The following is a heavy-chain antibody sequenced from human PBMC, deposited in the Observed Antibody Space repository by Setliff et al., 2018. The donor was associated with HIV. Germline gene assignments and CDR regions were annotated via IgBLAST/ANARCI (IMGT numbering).Heavy chain of an antibody. CDR3: ARESPSSSWFYFDF. V-gene: IGHV4-34*01. Sequence: SETLSLTCTVSGGSISGFYWSWIRQPAGKGLEWIGEINHRGSTNYNPSLKSRVTVSVDTSKNQFSLKLGSVTAADTAVYYCARESPSSSWFYFDFWGQGTLVTVSS. CDR1: GGSISGFY. J-gene: IGHJ4*02. D-gene: IGHD6-13*01. CDR2: INHRGST.